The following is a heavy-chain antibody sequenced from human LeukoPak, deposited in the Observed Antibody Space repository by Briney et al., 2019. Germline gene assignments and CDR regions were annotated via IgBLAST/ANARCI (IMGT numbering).Heavy chain of an antibody. J-gene: IGHJ4*02. CDR1: GFTFSSYA. CDR2: ISGSGGGT. V-gene: IGHV3-23*01. Sequence: GGSLRLSCAASGFTFSSYAMSWVRQAPGKGLEWVSAISGSGGGTYYADSVKGRFTISRDNSKNTLYLQMNSLRAEDTAVYYCAKAYDFWSGIDYWGQGTLVTVSS. D-gene: IGHD3-3*01. CDR3: AKAYDFWSGIDY.